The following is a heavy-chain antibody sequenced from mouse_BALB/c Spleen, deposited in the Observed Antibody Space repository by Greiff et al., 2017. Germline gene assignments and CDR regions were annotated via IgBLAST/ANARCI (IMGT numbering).Heavy chain of an antibody. CDR2: ISSGGGST. D-gene: IGHD2-12*01. V-gene: IGHV5-12-1*01. CDR3: ARQIYDGFDY. Sequence: EVKLVESGGGLVKPGGSLKLSCAASGFAFSSYDMSWVRQTPEKRLEWVAYISSGGGSTYYPDTVKGRFTISRDNAKNTLYLQMSSLKSEDTAMYYCARQIYDGFDYWGQGTTLTVSS. CDR1: GFAFSSYD. J-gene: IGHJ2*01.